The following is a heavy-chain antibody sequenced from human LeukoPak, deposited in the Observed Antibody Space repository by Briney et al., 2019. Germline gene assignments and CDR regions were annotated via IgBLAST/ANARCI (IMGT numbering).Heavy chain of an antibody. CDR1: GGSISSGGYY. Sequence: PSQTLSLTCTVSGGSISSGGYYWSWIRQHPGKGLEWIGYIYYSGSTYCNPSLKSRVTISVDTSRNQFSLKLSSVTAADTAVYYCARGYHYCSSTSCYTVGGNWFDPWGQGTLVTVSS. J-gene: IGHJ5*02. V-gene: IGHV4-31*03. D-gene: IGHD2-2*02. CDR2: IYYSGST. CDR3: ARGYHYCSSTSCYTVGGNWFDP.